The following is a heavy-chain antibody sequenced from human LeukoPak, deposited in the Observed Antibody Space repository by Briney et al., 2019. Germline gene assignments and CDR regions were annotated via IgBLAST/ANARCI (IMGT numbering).Heavy chain of an antibody. Sequence: GGSLRLSCAASGFTFSSYAMSWVRQAPGKGLEWVTAISGSGGSTYYADSVKGRFTISRDNSKNTLYLQMNSLRAEDTAVYYCAKGGYYDSSGYLGVYWGQGTLVIVSS. CDR3: AKGGYYDSSGYLGVY. V-gene: IGHV3-23*01. CDR1: GFTFSSYA. CDR2: ISGSGGST. J-gene: IGHJ4*02. D-gene: IGHD3-22*01.